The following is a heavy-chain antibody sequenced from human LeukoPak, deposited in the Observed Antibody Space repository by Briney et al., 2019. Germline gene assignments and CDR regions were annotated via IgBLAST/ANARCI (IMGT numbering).Heavy chain of an antibody. CDR3: AGWAPAWGSSDS. CDR1: GTSIRSDDNY. J-gene: IGHJ4*02. D-gene: IGHD7-27*01. Sequence: PAQTLSLTCTVSGTSIRSDDNYWSWIRQPAGQGLEWSVRITGSGTTTSNPPLKSRLTISVDASKNQFSLRVTSLTAADTAIYFCAGWAPAWGSSDSWGQGTLVTVSS. V-gene: IGHV4-61*02. CDR2: ITGSGTT.